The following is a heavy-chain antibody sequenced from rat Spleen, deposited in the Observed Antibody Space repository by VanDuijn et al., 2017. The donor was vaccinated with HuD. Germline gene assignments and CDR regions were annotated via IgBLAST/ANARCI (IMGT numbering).Heavy chain of an antibody. CDR3: ARHAGDYGSYFDY. J-gene: IGHJ2*01. CDR1: GFTFSNYD. Sequence: EVQLVESGGGLVQPGRSLTLSCAASGFTFSNYDMAWVRQAPTKGLEWVASMSTGGGNTYYRDSVKGRFTISRDNAERTLYLQMDSLRSEDTATYYCARHAGDYGSYFDYWGQGVLVTVSS. D-gene: IGHD1-3*01. V-gene: IGHV5-25*01. CDR2: MSTGGGNT.